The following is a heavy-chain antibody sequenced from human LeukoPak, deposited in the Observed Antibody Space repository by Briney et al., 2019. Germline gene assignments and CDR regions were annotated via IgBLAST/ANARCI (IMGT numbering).Heavy chain of an antibody. J-gene: IGHJ4*02. Sequence: PGGSLRLSCAASGFTFSSYSMNWVRQAPGKGLEWVSYISSSSSTIYYADSVKGRFTISRDNAKNSLYLQMNSLRAEDTAVYYCASHSYGHSFDYWGQGTLVTVSS. CDR2: ISSSSSTI. CDR1: GFTFSSYS. D-gene: IGHD5-18*01. CDR3: ASHSYGHSFDY. V-gene: IGHV3-48*04.